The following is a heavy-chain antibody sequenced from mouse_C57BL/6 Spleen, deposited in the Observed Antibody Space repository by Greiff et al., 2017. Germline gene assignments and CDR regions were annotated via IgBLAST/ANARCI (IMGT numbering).Heavy chain of an antibody. Sequence: VKVVESGAELVKPGASVKISCKASGYAFSSYWMNWVKQRPGKGLEWIGQIYPGDGDTNYNGKFKGKATLTADKSSSTAYMQLSCLTSEDSAVYFCARREGGYARGYFDYWGQGTTLTVSS. CDR3: ARREGGYARGYFDY. CDR1: GYAFSSYW. D-gene: IGHD2-2*01. V-gene: IGHV1-80*01. CDR2: IYPGDGDT. J-gene: IGHJ2*01.